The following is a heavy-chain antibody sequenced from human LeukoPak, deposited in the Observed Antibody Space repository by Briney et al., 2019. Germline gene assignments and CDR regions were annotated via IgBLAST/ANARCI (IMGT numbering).Heavy chain of an antibody. CDR3: ARDPPEIVVVPAGDAFDI. J-gene: IGHJ3*02. CDR2: IIPILGIA. V-gene: IGHV1-69*04. Sequence: SVKVSCKASGGTFSSYAISWVRQAPGQGLEWMGMIIPILGIANYAQKFQGRVTITADKSTSTAYMELSSLRSEDTAVYYCARDPPEIVVVPAGDAFDIWGQGTMVTVSS. CDR1: GGTFSSYA. D-gene: IGHD2-2*01.